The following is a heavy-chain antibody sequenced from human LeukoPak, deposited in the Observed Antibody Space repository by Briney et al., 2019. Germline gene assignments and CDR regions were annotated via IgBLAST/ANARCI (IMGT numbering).Heavy chain of an antibody. V-gene: IGHV4-39*01. CDR3: ARLQYRSWGKFDY. Sequence: SETLSLTCTVSGGSISSSSYSWGWVRQPPGKGLEWIGSIYYSGSTYYNPSLKSRVTISVDTSKNQFSLKLSSVTAADTAVYYCARLQYRSWGKFDYWGQGPLATVPS. CDR1: GGSISSSSYS. D-gene: IGHD3-16*01. CDR2: IYYSGST. J-gene: IGHJ4*02.